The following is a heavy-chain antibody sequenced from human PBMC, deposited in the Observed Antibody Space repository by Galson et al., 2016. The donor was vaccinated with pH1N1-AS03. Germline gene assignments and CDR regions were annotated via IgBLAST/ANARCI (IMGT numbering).Heavy chain of an antibody. J-gene: IGHJ4*02. Sequence: LSLTCTVSSGSISSGSYYWSWIRQPAGKGLEWIGRIYTSGSTNYNPSLKSRVTISVDTSKNQFSLKLSSVTAADTAVYYCARASPLPSGYFDYWGQGTLVTVSS. CDR2: IYTSGST. V-gene: IGHV4-61*02. CDR1: SGSISSGSYY. CDR3: ARASPLPSGYFDY.